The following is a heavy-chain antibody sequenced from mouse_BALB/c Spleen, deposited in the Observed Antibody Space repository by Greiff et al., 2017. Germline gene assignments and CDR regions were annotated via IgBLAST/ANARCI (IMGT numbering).Heavy chain of an antibody. J-gene: IGHJ3*01. Sequence: EVQLQQSGAELVKPGASVKLSCTASGFNIKDTYMHWVKQRPEQGLEWIGRIDPANGNTKYDPKFQGKATITADTSSNTAYLQLRSLTSEDTAVLYCARGDGCVFADWGEGTLVTVSA. CDR1: GFNIKDTY. CDR2: IDPANGNT. D-gene: IGHD3-3*01. CDR3: ARGDGCVFAD. V-gene: IGHV14-3*02.